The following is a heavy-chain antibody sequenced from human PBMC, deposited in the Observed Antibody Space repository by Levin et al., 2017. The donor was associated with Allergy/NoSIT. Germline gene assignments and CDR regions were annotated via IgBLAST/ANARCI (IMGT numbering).Heavy chain of an antibody. CDR3: ARATEDSYYYYGVDG. D-gene: IGHD4-17*01. V-gene: IGHV4-59*01. CDR2: MYYSGST. J-gene: IGHJ6*02. CDR1: GGSISSYY. Sequence: PGGSLRLSCTVSGGSISSYYWSWIRQPPGKGLEWIGYMYYSGSTNYNPSLKSRVTISADTSRTQFSLKLSSVTAADTAVYYCARATEDSYYYYGVDGWGQGTTVTVSS.